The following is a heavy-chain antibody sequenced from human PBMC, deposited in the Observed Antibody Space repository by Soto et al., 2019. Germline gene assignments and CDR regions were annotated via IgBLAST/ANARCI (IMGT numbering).Heavy chain of an antibody. V-gene: IGHV3-11*01. CDR2: ISSPGSTI. D-gene: IGHD3-3*01. Sequence: QAQLVESGGGLVKPGGSLRLSCAASGFIFNDYYMSWIRQAPGKGLEWVSYISSPGSTIYYADSVKGRFTVSRDNAKNSLFLQMNSLRAEDTAVYYCARATRFPWSGLDVWGQGTTVTVSS. CDR1: GFIFNDYY. J-gene: IGHJ6*02. CDR3: ARATRFPWSGLDV.